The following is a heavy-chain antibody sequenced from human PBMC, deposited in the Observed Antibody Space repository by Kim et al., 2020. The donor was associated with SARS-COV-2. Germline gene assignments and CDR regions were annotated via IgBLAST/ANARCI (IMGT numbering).Heavy chain of an antibody. J-gene: IGHJ4*02. D-gene: IGHD5-12*01. Sequence: GGSLRLSCAASGFTFSSYGMHWVRQAPGKGLEWVAVISYDGSNKYYADSVKGRFTISRDNSKNTLYLQMNSLRAEDTAVYYCAKARAPYSGYDTYYFDYWGQGTLVTVSS. V-gene: IGHV3-30*18. CDR2: ISYDGSNK. CDR1: GFTFSSYG. CDR3: AKARAPYSGYDTYYFDY.